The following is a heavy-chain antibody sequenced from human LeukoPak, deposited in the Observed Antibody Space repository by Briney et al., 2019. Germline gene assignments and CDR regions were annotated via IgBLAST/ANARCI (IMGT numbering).Heavy chain of an antibody. J-gene: IGHJ6*03. V-gene: IGHV4-59*01. D-gene: IGHD3-3*01. CDR1: GGSISSYY. CDR3: ARGYSDFWSGYWHYYYYYMDV. CDR2: IYYSGST. Sequence: SETLSLTCTVSGGSISSYYWSWIRQPPGKGLEWIGYIYYSGSTNYNPSLKSRVTISVDTSKNQFSLKLSSVTAADTAVYYCARGYSDFWSGYWHYYYYYMDVWGKGTTVTVSS.